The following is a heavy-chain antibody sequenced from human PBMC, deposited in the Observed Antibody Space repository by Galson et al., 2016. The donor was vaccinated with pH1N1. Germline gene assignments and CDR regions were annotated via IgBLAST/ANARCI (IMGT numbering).Heavy chain of an antibody. D-gene: IGHD7-27*01. CDR1: GFNFDDYY. CDR2: IDSDFTAT. Sequence: SLRLSCAASGFNFDDYYISWVRQAQGKGLEWISSIDSDFTATNYADSVKGRFSISRDNSKKSLYLQMNSLRAEDTAVYYCARHWGSSKQSTIYSWGQGIVVTVSS. V-gene: IGHV3-11*01. J-gene: IGHJ4*02. CDR3: ARHWGSSKQSTIYS.